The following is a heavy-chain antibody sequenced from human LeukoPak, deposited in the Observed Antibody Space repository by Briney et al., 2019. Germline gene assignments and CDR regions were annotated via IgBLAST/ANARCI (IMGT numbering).Heavy chain of an antibody. J-gene: IGHJ4*02. CDR1: GGTFSSYA. CDR3: ARSGSILRYFDWLSYQIDY. D-gene: IGHD3-9*01. V-gene: IGHV1-2*06. CDR2: INPNSGGT. Sequence: ASVKVSCKASGGTFSSYAINWVRQAPGQGLEWMGRINPNSGGTNYAQKFQGRVTMTRDTSISTAYMELSRLRSDDTAVYYCARSGSILRYFDWLSYQIDYWGQGTLVTVSS.